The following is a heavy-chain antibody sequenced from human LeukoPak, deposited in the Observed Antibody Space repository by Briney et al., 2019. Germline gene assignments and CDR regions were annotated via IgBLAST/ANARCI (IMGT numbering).Heavy chain of an antibody. CDR3: ARWGLNYYGSGSYEDY. Sequence: GGSLRLSCAASGFTFDDYGMSWVRQAPGKGLEWVSGINWNGGSTGYADSVKSRFTISRDNAKNSLYLQMNSLRAEDTALYYCARWGLNYYGSGSYEDYWGQGTLVTVSS. J-gene: IGHJ4*02. D-gene: IGHD3-10*01. CDR1: GFTFDDYG. V-gene: IGHV3-20*04. CDR2: INWNGGST.